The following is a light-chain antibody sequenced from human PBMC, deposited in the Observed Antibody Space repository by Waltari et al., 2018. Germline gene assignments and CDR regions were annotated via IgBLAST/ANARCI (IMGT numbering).Light chain of an antibody. V-gene: IGKV2-30*02. Sequence: DVVLTQSPLSLPVTLGQPASISCWSSQSTVHSDGNTYLSWFHQRPGQSPRRLNYKVSHRDSGVPDIFSASGSGTDFKLKISRWEAEDVGVFYCMLGSHWPRTFGGGTKVEIK. CDR3: MLGSHWPRT. CDR2: KVS. J-gene: IGKJ4*01. CDR1: QSTVHSDGNTY.